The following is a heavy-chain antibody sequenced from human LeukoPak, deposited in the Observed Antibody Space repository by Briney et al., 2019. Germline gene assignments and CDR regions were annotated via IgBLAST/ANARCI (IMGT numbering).Heavy chain of an antibody. D-gene: IGHD2-2*01. CDR2: IIPIFGTA. J-gene: IGHJ6*03. V-gene: IGHV1-69*13. CDR3: ARDRSDCCSSTSCLGYYYYMDV. Sequence: SVKVSCKASGGTFSSYAISWVRQAPGQGLEWMGGIIPIFGTANYAQKFQGRVTITADESTSTAYMELGSLRSEDTAVYYCARDRSDCCSSTSCLGYYYYMDVWGKGTTVTVSS. CDR1: GGTFSSYA.